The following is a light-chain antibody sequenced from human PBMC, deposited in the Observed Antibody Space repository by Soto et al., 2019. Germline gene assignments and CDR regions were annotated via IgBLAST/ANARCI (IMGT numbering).Light chain of an antibody. J-gene: IGLJ3*02. CDR1: SSNIGSNY. CDR3: AAWDDSVSGPWV. V-gene: IGLV1-47*01. CDR2: RNN. Sequence: QSVLTQPPSASGTPGQRVTISCSGSSSNIGSNYVYWYQHLPGTAPKLLIYRNNQRPSGVPDRISGSKSGTSASLAISGLRSEDEADYYCAAWDDSVSGPWVFGGGTQLTVL.